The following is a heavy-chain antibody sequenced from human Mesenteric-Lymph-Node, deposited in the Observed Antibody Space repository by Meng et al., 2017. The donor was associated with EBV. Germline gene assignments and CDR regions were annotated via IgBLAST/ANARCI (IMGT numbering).Heavy chain of an antibody. CDR1: GFTFSSYG. J-gene: IGHJ4*02. CDR3: AKDRGYIDY. V-gene: IGHV3-30*18. D-gene: IGHD5-24*01. CDR2: ISYDGSNK. Sequence: QWQLVESGGGVVQPGRYLRLSCAASGFTFSSYGMHWVRQAPGKGLEWVAVISYDGSNKYYADSVKGRFTISRDNSKNTLYLQMNSLRAEDTAVYYCAKDRGYIDYWGQGTLVTVSS.